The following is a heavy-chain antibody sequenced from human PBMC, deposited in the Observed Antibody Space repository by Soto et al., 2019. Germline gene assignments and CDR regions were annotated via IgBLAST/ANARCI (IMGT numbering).Heavy chain of an antibody. D-gene: IGHD2-8*01. J-gene: IGHJ6*02. CDR3: ARDCTNGVCYPSYHYGMDV. Sequence: SQTLSLTCAISGDSVSSNSAAWNWVRQSPSRGREWLGRTYYRSKWYNDYAVSVKSRITINPDTSKNQFSLQLNSVTPEDTAVYYCARDCTNGVCYPSYHYGMDVWGQGTTVTVS. CDR1: GDSVSSNSAA. CDR2: TYYRSKWYN. V-gene: IGHV6-1*01.